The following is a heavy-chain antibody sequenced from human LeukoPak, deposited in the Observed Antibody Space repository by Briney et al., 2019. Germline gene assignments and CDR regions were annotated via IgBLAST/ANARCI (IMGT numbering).Heavy chain of an antibody. CDR1: GYTFISFG. V-gene: IGHV1-8*02. Sequence: ASVKVSCKASGYTFISFGFSWMRQAPGQGLEWMGWMNPNSGNTDYAQKFQGRVTMTRNTSISTAYMELSSLRSEDTAVYYCARSTMVRGVIIRAYYYYGMDVWGQGTTVTVSS. CDR3: ARSTMVRGVIIRAYYYYGMDV. D-gene: IGHD3-10*01. J-gene: IGHJ6*02. CDR2: MNPNSGNT.